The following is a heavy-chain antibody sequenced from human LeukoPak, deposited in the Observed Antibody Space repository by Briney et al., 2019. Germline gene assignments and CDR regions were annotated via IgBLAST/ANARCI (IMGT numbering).Heavy chain of an antibody. V-gene: IGHV3-30*03. J-gene: IGHJ4*02. D-gene: IGHD1-26*01. Sequence: PGGSLRLSCAASGFTFSSYGMHWVRQAPGKGLEWVAVISYDGSNKYYADSVKGRFTISRDNSKNTLYLQMNSLRAEDTAVYYWAPGGGGKWELRPTYDYWGQGTLVTVSS. CDR1: GFTFSSYG. CDR2: ISYDGSNK. CDR3: APGGGGKWELRPTYDY.